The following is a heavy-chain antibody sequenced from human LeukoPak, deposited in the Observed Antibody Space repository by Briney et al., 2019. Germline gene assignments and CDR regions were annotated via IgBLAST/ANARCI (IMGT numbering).Heavy chain of an antibody. Sequence: LSCAAXGFXFSSYAMSWVRQAPGKGLEWVXAXSGSGGSTYYADSVKGRFTISRDNSKNTLYLQMNSLRAEDTAVYYCAKDGCSSTSCYADYWGQGTLVTVSS. CDR1: GFXFSSYA. D-gene: IGHD2-2*01. CDR2: XSGSGGST. V-gene: IGHV3-23*01. J-gene: IGHJ4*02. CDR3: AKDGCSSTSCYADY.